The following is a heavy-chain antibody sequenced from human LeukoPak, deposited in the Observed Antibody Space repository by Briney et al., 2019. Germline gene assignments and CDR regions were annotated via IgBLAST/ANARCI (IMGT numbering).Heavy chain of an antibody. J-gene: IGHJ4*02. CDR1: GYTFTSYY. CDR2: INPSGGST. CDR3: ARITVPPIAVAGIERDY. D-gene: IGHD6-19*01. Sequence: ASVKVSCKASGYTFTSYYMHWVRQAPGQGLEWMGIINPSGGSTSYAQKFQGRVTMTRDMSTSTVYMELSSLRSEDTAVYYCARITVPPIAVAGIERDYWGQGTLVTVSS. V-gene: IGHV1-46*01.